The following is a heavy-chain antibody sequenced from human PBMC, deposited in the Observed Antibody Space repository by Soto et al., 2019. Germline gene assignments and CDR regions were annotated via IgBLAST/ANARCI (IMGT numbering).Heavy chain of an antibody. Sequence: QVQLQESGPGLVKPSQTLSLTCTVSGGSISSGGYYWSWIRQHPGKGLEWIGYIYYSGSTYYNPSLKSRVTISVHTSKNQFSLKLSSVTAADTAVYYCARDRPAGEQQGGWFDPWGQGTLVTVSS. J-gene: IGHJ5*02. CDR3: ARDRPAGEQQGGWFDP. V-gene: IGHV4-31*03. CDR1: GGSISSGGYY. D-gene: IGHD6-13*01. CDR2: IYYSGST.